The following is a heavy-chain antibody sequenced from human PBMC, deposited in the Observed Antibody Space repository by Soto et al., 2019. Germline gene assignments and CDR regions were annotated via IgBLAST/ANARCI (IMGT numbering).Heavy chain of an antibody. CDR2: IIPYNGIT. CDR1: GCTFSSYT. D-gene: IGHD3-22*01. CDR3: ARSRYYYDSSGYSGFDY. V-gene: IGHV1-18*01. Sequence: GASVKVSCKASGCTFSSYTISWVRQAPGQGLEWMGRIIPYNGITNYAQKFQGRVTMTTDTSTSTAYMELRSLRSDDTAVYYCARSRYYYDSSGYSGFDYWGQGTLVTVSS. J-gene: IGHJ4*02.